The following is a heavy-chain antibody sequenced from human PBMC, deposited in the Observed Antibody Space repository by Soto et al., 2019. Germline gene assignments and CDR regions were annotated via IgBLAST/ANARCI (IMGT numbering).Heavy chain of an antibody. Sequence: PSETLSLTCTVSGGSISSYYWSWIRQPPGKGLEWIWYIYYSGSTNYNPSLKSRVTISVDTSKNQFSLKLSSVTAADTAVYYCACAAGPYYDFWSGYSLAYWGQGTLVTVS. CDR1: GGSISSYY. D-gene: IGHD3-3*01. CDR2: IYYSGST. V-gene: IGHV4-59*01. CDR3: ACAAGPYYDFWSGYSLAY. J-gene: IGHJ4*02.